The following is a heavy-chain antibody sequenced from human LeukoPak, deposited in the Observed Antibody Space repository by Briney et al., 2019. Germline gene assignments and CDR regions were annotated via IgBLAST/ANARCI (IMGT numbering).Heavy chain of an antibody. J-gene: IGHJ4*02. CDR3: ARDAPYSSSWYVPFDY. V-gene: IGHV4-59*01. D-gene: IGHD6-13*01. CDR2: IYYSGST. Sequence: SETLSLTCTVSGGSISSYYWSWIRQPPGKGLEWIGYIYYSGSTNYNPSLKSRVTISVDTSKNQFSLKLSSVTAADTALYYCARDAPYSSSWYVPFDYWGQGTLVTVSS. CDR1: GGSISSYY.